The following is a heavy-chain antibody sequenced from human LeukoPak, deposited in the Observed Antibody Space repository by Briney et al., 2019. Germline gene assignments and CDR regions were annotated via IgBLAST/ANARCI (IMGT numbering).Heavy chain of an antibody. V-gene: IGHV1-46*01. CDR1: GFSLTNNY. Sequence: ASVNVSCKASGFSLTNNYMHWVRQAPGQGLEWMGYMRPTDGYTGFAPKFQGGVTVTRDMSTNTFYMELSSLRSDDTAVYYCAREGAVALKHFDIWGQGTLVTVSS. J-gene: IGHJ4*02. CDR3: AREGAVALKHFDI. CDR2: MRPTDGYT. D-gene: IGHD6-19*01.